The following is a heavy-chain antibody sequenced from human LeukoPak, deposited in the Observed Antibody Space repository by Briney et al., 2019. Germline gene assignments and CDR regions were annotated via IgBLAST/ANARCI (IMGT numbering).Heavy chain of an antibody. J-gene: IGHJ5*02. CDR3: ARDIDGYAGYNWFDP. V-gene: IGHV3-48*01. CDR2: ISSSSSTI. D-gene: IGHD5-24*01. CDR1: GFTFSSYS. Sequence: GGSLRLFCAASGFTFSSYSMNWVRQAPGKGLEWVSYISSSSSTIYYADSVKGRFTISRDNAKNSLYLQMNSLRAEDTAVYYCARDIDGYAGYNWFDPWGQGTLVTVSS.